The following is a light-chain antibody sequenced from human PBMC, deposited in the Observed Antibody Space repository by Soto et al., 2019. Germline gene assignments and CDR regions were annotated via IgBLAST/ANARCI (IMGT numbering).Light chain of an antibody. Sequence: EVVLTQSPGTLSLSPGERATVSCRASQSVTSNYLAWYQQRPGQTPRLLIYGVSNRATGIPDRFSGSGSGTDFTLTISRLEPEDFAVYYCQQYGGVPFTFGQGTRLEVK. CDR2: GVS. J-gene: IGKJ5*01. V-gene: IGKV3-20*01. CDR3: QQYGGVPFT. CDR1: QSVTSNY.